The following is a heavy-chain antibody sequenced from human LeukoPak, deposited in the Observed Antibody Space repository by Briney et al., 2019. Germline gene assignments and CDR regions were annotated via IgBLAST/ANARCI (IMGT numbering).Heavy chain of an antibody. CDR2: ISGSGVST. Sequence: GGSLRLSCAASGFTFSSYAMSWVRQAPGKGLEWVSAISGSGVSTYYADSVKGRFTISRDNSKNTLGLQMNSLRAEDTAVYHCATSLPTGMEGAFDIWGQGTMVTVSS. V-gene: IGHV3-23*01. J-gene: IGHJ3*02. D-gene: IGHD1-1*01. CDR3: ATSLPTGMEGAFDI. CDR1: GFTFSSYA.